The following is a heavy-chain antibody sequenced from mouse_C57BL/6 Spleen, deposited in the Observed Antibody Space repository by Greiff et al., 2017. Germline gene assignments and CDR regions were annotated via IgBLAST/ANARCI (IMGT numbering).Heavy chain of an antibody. CDR2: IDPSDSET. Sequence: VKLQQPGAELVRPGSSVKLSCKASGYTFTSYWMHWVKQRPIQGLEWIGNIDPSDSETHYNQKFKDKATLTVDKSSSTAYMQLSSLTSEDSAVYYCAREDRLGGFDYWGQGTTLTVSS. CDR3: AREDRLGGFDY. J-gene: IGHJ2*01. CDR1: GYTFTSYW. D-gene: IGHD4-1*01. V-gene: IGHV1-52*01.